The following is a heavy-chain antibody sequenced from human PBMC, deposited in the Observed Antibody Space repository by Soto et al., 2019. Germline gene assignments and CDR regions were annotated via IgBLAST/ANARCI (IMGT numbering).Heavy chain of an antibody. V-gene: IGHV3-53*05. CDR3: ARDNVVAVAGGYYYYYGMDV. D-gene: IGHD6-19*01. CDR1: GFTVISNY. CDR2: IYSGGST. Sequence: GRSLRLSCAASGFTVISNYMSWVRQAPGKGLDWVSVIYSGGSTYYADSVKGRFTISRDNSKNTLYLQMNSLRAEDTAVYYCARDNVVAVAGGYYYYYGMDVWGQGTTVTVSS. J-gene: IGHJ6*02.